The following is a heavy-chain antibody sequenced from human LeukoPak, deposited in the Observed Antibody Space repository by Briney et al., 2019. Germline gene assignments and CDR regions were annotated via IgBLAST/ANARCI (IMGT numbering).Heavy chain of an antibody. CDR3: ARGPPGRPGY. V-gene: IGHV1-8*01. CDR2: MNPNSGNT. Sequence: ASVKVSCTASGYTFTSYDINWVRQATGQGLEWMGWMNPNSGNTGYAQKFQGRVTMTRNTSISTAYMELSSVRSDDTAVYYCARGPPGRPGYWGQGTLVTVSS. J-gene: IGHJ4*02. CDR1: GYTFTSYD.